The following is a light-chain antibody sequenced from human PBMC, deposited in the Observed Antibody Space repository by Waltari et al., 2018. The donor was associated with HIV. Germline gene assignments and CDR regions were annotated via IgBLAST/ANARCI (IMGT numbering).Light chain of an antibody. CDR3: QQYYSTPHT. J-gene: IGKJ2*01. CDR1: QSLFYSSNSRNY. CDR2: WAS. Sequence: DIVMTQSPDSLPVSLGERAAITCKSSQSLFYSSNSRNYLSWYQQKPGQPPKLLIYWASTRESGVPDRFSGSGSGTDFTLTISSLQAEDVAVYYCQQYYSTPHTFGQGTKLEIK. V-gene: IGKV4-1*01.